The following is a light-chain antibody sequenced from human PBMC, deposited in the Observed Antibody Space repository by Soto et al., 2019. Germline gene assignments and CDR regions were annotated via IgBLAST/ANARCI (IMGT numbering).Light chain of an antibody. CDR1: QNVHSY. CDR3: QQRTNWPTST. Sequence: EIVLTQSPATLSLSPGERATLSCRASQNVHSYLAWYQQKPGQAPRLLIHDAISRATGIPARFSGSGSGTDFTLTISSLEPEDFAVYYCQQRTNWPTSTFGQGTRLEIK. V-gene: IGKV3-11*01. CDR2: DAI. J-gene: IGKJ5*01.